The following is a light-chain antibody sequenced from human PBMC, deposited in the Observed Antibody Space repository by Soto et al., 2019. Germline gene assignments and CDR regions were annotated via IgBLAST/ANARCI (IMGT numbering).Light chain of an antibody. CDR1: RSDVAVYNY. J-gene: IGLJ1*01. CDR2: EVN. CDR3: SSYASSSRYV. Sequence: QSVLTQPPSASGSPGQSVTVSCTGTRSDVAVYNYVSWYRQHPGKAPKLLIYEVNKRPSGVPDRFSGSKSGNTASLTISGLQAEDEADYYCSSYASSSRYVFGTGTKVTVL. V-gene: IGLV2-8*01.